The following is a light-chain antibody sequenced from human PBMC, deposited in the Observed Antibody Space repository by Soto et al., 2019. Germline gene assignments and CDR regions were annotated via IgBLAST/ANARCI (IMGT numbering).Light chain of an antibody. J-gene: IGKJ1*01. CDR1: QYINTR. Sequence: EGVLTQSRATLHSFPSDRVTLSCRASQYINTRLAWYQHRPGQAPRLLIYQTSIRAAGIPARFSASGSGTDFTLTISDVQPEDFALYYCHQRQSWPRTFGQGTKVDIK. CDR2: QTS. CDR3: HQRQSWPRT. V-gene: IGKV3-11*01.